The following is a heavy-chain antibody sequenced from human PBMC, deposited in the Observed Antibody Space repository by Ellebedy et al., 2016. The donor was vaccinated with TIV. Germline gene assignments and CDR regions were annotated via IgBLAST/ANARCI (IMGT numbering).Heavy chain of an antibody. D-gene: IGHD3-16*01. CDR1: GFAFTSHY. J-gene: IGHJ4*02. Sequence: GESLKISCETSGFAFTSHYMNWVRQVPGNGLVWVSRIARDGKTTDYPDSVKGRFTISRDDAKNMLYLDMRHLRDEDAAVYYCVREASIGGTVFFDHWGQGALVIVSS. V-gene: IGHV3-74*01. CDR2: IARDGKTT. CDR3: VREASIGGTVFFDH.